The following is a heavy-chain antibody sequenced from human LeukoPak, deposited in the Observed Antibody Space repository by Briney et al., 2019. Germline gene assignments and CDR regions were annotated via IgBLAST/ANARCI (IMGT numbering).Heavy chain of an antibody. V-gene: IGHV4-61*02. CDR3: ARTVSGSYSPFDY. D-gene: IGHD1-26*01. J-gene: IGHJ4*02. Sequence: SETLSLACTVSGGSISSGSYYWSWIRQPAGKGLEWIGRIYTSESTNYNPSLKSRVTISVDTSKNQFSLKLSSVTAADTAVYYCARTVSGSYSPFDYWGQGTLVTVSS. CDR1: GGSISSGSYY. CDR2: IYTSEST.